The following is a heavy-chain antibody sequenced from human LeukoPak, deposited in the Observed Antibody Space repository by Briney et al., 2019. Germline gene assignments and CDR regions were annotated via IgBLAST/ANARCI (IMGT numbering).Heavy chain of an antibody. CDR2: IYHSGST. V-gene: IGHV4-30-2*01. CDR1: GGSISSGGYS. J-gene: IGHJ4*02. Sequence: PSETLSLTCAVSGGSISSGGYSWSWIRQPPGKGLEWIGYIYHSGSTYYNPSLKSRVTISVDRSKNQFSLKLSSVTAADTAVYYCARGEHWQQLPLDYWGQGTLVTVSS. CDR3: ARGEHWQQLPLDY. D-gene: IGHD6-13*01.